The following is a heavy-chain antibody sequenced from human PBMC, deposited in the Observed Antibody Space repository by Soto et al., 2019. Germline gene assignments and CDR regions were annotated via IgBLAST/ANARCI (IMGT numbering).Heavy chain of an antibody. D-gene: IGHD6-13*01. V-gene: IGHV1-46*01. CDR3: ARDKIAAAALPGVNTYHYYYYYGMDV. J-gene: IGHJ6*02. Sequence: ASVKVSCKASGYTFTSYYMHWVRRAPGQGLEWMGIINPSGGSTSYAQKFQGRVTMTRDTSTSTVYMELSSLRSEDTAVYYCARDKIAAAALPGVNTYHYYYYYGMDVWGQGTTVTVSS. CDR1: GYTFTSYY. CDR2: INPSGGST.